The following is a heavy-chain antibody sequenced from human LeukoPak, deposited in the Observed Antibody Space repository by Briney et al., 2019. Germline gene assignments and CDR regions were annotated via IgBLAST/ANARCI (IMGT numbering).Heavy chain of an antibody. CDR2: ISSSSSTI. Sequence: PGGSLRLSCAASGFTFSSYSMNWVRQAPGKGLEWVSYISSSSSTIYYADSVKGRFAISRDNAKNSLYLQMNSLRAEDTAVYYCARVYRELLLYYYYYMDVWGKGTTVTVSS. CDR1: GFTFSSYS. V-gene: IGHV3-48*01. CDR3: ARVYRELLLYYYYYMDV. J-gene: IGHJ6*03. D-gene: IGHD1-26*01.